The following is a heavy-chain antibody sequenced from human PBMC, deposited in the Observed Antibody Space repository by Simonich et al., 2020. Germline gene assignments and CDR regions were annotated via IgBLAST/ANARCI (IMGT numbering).Heavy chain of an antibody. Sequence: QVQLQESGPGLVKPSETLSLTCAVSGYSISSGYYWCWIRQLPGKGLERIGSIYNKGRTYYNPSLKSRFTISVDTSKNQFSLKLSSVTAADTAVYYCARVGYSNYYYYGMDVWGQGTTVTVSS. V-gene: IGHV4-38-2*01. CDR2: IYNKGRT. CDR3: ARVGYSNYYYYGMDV. J-gene: IGHJ6*02. D-gene: IGHD6-13*01. CDR1: GYSISSGYY.